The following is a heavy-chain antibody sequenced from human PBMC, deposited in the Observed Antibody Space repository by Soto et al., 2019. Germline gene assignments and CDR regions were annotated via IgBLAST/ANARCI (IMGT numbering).Heavy chain of an antibody. CDR1: GGSFSGYY. CDR3: ARYYYGSGSFPLNWFDP. J-gene: IGHJ5*02. CDR2: INHSGST. D-gene: IGHD3-10*01. V-gene: IGHV4-34*01. Sequence: PSETLSLTCAVYGGSFSGYYWSWIRQPPGKGLEWIGEINHSGSTNYNPSLKSRVTISVDTSKNQFSLKLSSVTAADTAVYYCARYYYGSGSFPLNWFDPWGQGTLVTVSS.